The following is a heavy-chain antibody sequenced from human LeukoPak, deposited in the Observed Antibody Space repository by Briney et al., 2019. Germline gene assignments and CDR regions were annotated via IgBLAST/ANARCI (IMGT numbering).Heavy chain of an antibody. Sequence: GGSLRLSCAASGFTFSSYWMSWVRQAPGKGLEWVANIKQDGSEKYYVDSVKGRFTISRDNAKNSLYLQMNSLRAEDTAVYYCAKDEPMITFGGVIADFDYWGQGTLVTVSS. CDR1: GFTFSSYW. D-gene: IGHD3-16*02. CDR3: AKDEPMITFGGVIADFDY. J-gene: IGHJ4*02. CDR2: IKQDGSEK. V-gene: IGHV3-7*01.